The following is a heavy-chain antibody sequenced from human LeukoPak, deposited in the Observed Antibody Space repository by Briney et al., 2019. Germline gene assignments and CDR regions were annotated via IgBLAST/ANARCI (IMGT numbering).Heavy chain of an antibody. Sequence: SETLSLTCTVSGGSISSYYWNWIRQPPGKGLEWIGYVYYSGSTNYNPSLKSRVTISADTSKKQFSLRLNSVTAADTAVYYCARDFLLQSEGLFDYWGQGTLVTVSS. CDR2: VYYSGST. D-gene: IGHD4-11*01. J-gene: IGHJ4*02. CDR1: GGSISSYY. V-gene: IGHV4-59*12. CDR3: ARDFLLQSEGLFDY.